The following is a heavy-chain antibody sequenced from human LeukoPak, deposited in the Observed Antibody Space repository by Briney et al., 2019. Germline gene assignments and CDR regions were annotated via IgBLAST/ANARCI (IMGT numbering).Heavy chain of an antibody. CDR3: AREGIAEGSAVDY. D-gene: IGHD6-13*01. CDR1: GYTFTGYY. CDR2: INPNSGGT. J-gene: IGHJ4*02. Sequence: ASVKVSCKASGYTFTGYYMHWVRQAPGQGLEWMGWINPNSGGTNYAQKFQGWVTMTRDTSISTAYMELSRLRSDDTAVYYCAREGIAEGSAVDYWGQGTLVTVSS. V-gene: IGHV1-2*04.